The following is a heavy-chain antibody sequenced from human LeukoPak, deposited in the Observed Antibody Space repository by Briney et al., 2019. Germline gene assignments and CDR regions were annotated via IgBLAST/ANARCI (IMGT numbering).Heavy chain of an antibody. CDR2: INHSGST. V-gene: IGHV4-34*01. J-gene: IGHJ4*02. CDR3: ARKQNYYFDY. CDR1: GGSFSGHY. Sequence: SEALSLTCAVYGGSFSGHYWSWIRQPPGKGLEWIGEINHSGSTNYNPSLKSRVTISVDTSKNQFSLKLSSVTAADTAVYYCARKQNYYFDYWGQGTLVAVSS. D-gene: IGHD1-7*01.